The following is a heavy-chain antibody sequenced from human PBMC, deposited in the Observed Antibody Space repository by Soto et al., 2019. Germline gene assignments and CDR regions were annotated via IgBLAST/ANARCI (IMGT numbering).Heavy chain of an antibody. J-gene: IGHJ4*02. CDR2: ISASSTTI. V-gene: IGHV3-11*01. Sequence: GESLKISCAASGFTLSDHYMTWVRQVPGKGLEWVSYISASSTTIYYADSVKGRFTISRDNAKNSLFLQMNSLRAEDTAVYYCARDIRGANWGQGTLVTVPQ. CDR1: GFTLSDHY. CDR3: ARDIRGAN.